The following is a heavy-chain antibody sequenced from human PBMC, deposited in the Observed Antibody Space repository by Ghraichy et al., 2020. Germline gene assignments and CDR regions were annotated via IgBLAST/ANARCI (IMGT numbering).Heavy chain of an antibody. D-gene: IGHD3-3*01. Sequence: SETLSLTCTVSGGSNSNYYWSWMRQPAGKGLEWIGRINTSGNTNYNPSLKSRVTMSVDTSKNQFSLKLSSVTAADTAVYYCARENYDFWGGDVEGHFDSWGQGTLVTVSS. J-gene: IGHJ4*02. V-gene: IGHV4-4*07. CDR3: ARENYDFWGGDVEGHFDS. CDR1: GGSNSNYY. CDR2: INTSGNT.